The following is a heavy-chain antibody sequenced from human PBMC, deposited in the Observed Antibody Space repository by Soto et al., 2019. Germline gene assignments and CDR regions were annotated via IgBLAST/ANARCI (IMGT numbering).Heavy chain of an antibody. Sequence: GGSLRLSCAASGFTFSSYTMIWVRQAPGKGLEWVSSISSSSSYIYYADSVKGRFTISRDNAKNSLYLQMNSLRAEDTAVYYCARFGYTTEAHWGQGTLVTVSS. CDR3: ARFGYTTEAH. CDR1: GFTFSSYT. D-gene: IGHD5-12*01. V-gene: IGHV3-21*01. CDR2: ISSSSSYI. J-gene: IGHJ4*02.